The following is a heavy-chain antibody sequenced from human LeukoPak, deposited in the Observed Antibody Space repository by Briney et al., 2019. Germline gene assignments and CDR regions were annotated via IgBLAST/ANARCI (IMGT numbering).Heavy chain of an antibody. V-gene: IGHV4-59*11. D-gene: IGHD3-22*01. CDR2: VSDSGTT. Sequence: SETLSLTCTVSGGSIKGHFWSWIRQPPGKGLEWIGYVSDSGTTSYNPSLNNRVTLSVDTSKNQFSLQLTSVTAADTAVYYCARDSSDFFDRSGLNFLVYWGQGNLVAVSS. J-gene: IGHJ4*02. CDR3: ARDSSDFFDRSGLNFLVY. CDR1: GGSIKGHF.